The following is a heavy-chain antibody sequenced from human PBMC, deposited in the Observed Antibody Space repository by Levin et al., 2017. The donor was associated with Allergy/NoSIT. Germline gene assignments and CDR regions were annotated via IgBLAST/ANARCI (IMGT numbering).Heavy chain of an antibody. D-gene: IGHD3-9*01. V-gene: IGHV3-30*18. CDR1: GFTFSSYG. CDR3: AKELYDILTGSYYYYGMDV. Sequence: TGGSLRLSCAASGFTFSSYGMHWVRQAPGKGLEWVAVISYDGSNKYYADSVKGRFTISRDNSKNTLYLQMNSLRAEDTAVYYCAKELYDILTGSYYYYGMDVWGQGTTVTVSS. CDR2: ISYDGSNK. J-gene: IGHJ6*02.